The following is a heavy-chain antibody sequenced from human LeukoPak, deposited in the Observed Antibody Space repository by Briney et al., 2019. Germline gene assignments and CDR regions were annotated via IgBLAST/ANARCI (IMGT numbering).Heavy chain of an antibody. CDR1: SGSVSSSNW. CDR2: IFHNGNI. V-gene: IGHV4-4*02. D-gene: IGHD3-3*02. Sequence: SETLSLTCTVSSGSVSSSNWWSWVRQSPGKGLEWIGEIFHNGNINYNPSLESRVTIPVDKSKNEFSLKLRSVTAADTAVYYCAKRTHFFDPWGQGTLVTVSS. J-gene: IGHJ5*02. CDR3: AKRTHFFDP.